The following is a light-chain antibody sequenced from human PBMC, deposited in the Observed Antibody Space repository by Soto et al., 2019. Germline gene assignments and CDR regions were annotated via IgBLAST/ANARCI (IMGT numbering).Light chain of an antibody. CDR2: EVS. J-gene: IGLJ1*01. CDR1: SSDVGDYNY. Sequence: QSVLPQPASVSGSPGQSITISCTGTSSDVGDYNYGSWYQQHPGKAPKLMIYEVSNRPSGVSNRFSGSKSGNTASLTISGLQAEDEADYYCSSYTSSNTYVFGTGTKVTVL. CDR3: SSYTSSNTYV. V-gene: IGLV2-14*01.